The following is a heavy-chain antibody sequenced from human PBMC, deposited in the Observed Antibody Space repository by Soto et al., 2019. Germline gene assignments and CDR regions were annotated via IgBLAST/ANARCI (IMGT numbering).Heavy chain of an antibody. CDR1: GGSISSSSYY. CDR3: ARRRQPRIAAAGTGFDY. J-gene: IGHJ4*02. D-gene: IGHD6-13*01. Sequence: QLQLQESGPGLVKPSETLSLTCTVSGGSISSSSYYWGWIRQPPGKGLEWIGSIYYSGSTHYNPSLKSRVTISVDTSKNQFSLKLSFVTAADTAVYYCARRRQPRIAAAGTGFDYWGQGTLVTVSS. V-gene: IGHV4-39*01. CDR2: IYYSGST.